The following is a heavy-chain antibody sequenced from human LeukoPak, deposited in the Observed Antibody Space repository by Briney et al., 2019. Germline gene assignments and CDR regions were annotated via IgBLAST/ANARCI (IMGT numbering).Heavy chain of an antibody. CDR2: IYYSGTT. D-gene: IGHD6-13*01. J-gene: IGHJ4*02. CDR1: GGSISSYY. V-gene: IGHV4-59*01. Sequence: SETLSLTCTVSGGSISSYYWSWIRQPPGKGLEWVGYIYYSGTTKYNPSLKSRVSISVDTSKNQFSLKLSSVTAADAAVYYCARGVYIAAAQYAYWGQGTLVTVSS. CDR3: ARGVYIAAAQYAY.